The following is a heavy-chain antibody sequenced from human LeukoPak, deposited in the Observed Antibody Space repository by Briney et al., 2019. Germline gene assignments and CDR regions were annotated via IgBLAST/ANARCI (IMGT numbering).Heavy chain of an antibody. Sequence: SETLSLTCTVSGVSISTSSYYWGWVRQPPGKGLEWIASIYYSGGTYSNPSLSSRVTISVDTSKNQCSLKLSSVTAADTAMYYCARHPTSGYLYYFDYWGQGTLVSVSS. D-gene: IGHD3-22*01. CDR3: ARHPTSGYLYYFDY. CDR2: IYYSGGT. V-gene: IGHV4-39*01. J-gene: IGHJ4*02. CDR1: GVSISTSSYY.